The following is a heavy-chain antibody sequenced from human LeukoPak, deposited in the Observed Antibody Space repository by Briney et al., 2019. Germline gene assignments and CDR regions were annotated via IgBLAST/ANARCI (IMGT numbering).Heavy chain of an antibody. CDR2: IYYSGST. CDR1: GGFISSGTYY. CDR3: ARGVNSGYFDY. Sequence: SETLSLTCTVSGGFISSGTYYWTWIRQPPGKGLEWIGYIYYSGSTNYNPSLKSRVTISVDTSKNQFSLKLTSVTAADTAVYYCARGVNSGYFDYCGQGTLVTVSS. J-gene: IGHJ4*02. D-gene: IGHD1-26*01. V-gene: IGHV4-61*01.